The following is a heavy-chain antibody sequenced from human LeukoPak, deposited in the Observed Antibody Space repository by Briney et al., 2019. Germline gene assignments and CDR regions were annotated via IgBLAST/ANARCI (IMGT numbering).Heavy chain of an antibody. J-gene: IGHJ3*02. CDR1: GGSISSYY. Sequence: SETLSLTCTVSGGSISSYYWSWIRQPPGKGLEWIGYIYYSGSTNYNPSLKSRVTISVDTSKNQFSLKLSSVTAADTTVYYCAAWGNAIDIWGQGTMVTVSS. D-gene: IGHD3-16*01. CDR3: AAWGNAIDI. V-gene: IGHV4-59*01. CDR2: IYYSGST.